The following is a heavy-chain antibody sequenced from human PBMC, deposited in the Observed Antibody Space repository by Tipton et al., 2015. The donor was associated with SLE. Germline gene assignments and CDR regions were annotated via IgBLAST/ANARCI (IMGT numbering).Heavy chain of an antibody. V-gene: IGHV3-23*01. Sequence: GSLRLSCAASGFTFSNYAMSWVRQAPGKGLEWVSATSGNGVNRFYADSVKGRFTISRDNFKNTLYLQMNSLRAEDTAVYYCAKDYGDFQNWFDPWGQGTLATVSS. D-gene: IGHD4-17*01. CDR1: GFTFSNYA. J-gene: IGHJ5*02. CDR2: TSGNGVNR. CDR3: AKDYGDFQNWFDP.